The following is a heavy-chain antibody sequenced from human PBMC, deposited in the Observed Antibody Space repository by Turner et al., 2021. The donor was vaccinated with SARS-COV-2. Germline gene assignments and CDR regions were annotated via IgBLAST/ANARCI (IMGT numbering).Heavy chain of an antibody. Sequence: EQRVQWGADGTQRGSSVKVTCQASGGTVSSYAISWVRQAPGQGLEWMGGIIPIFDTTNYEQKFQGRVTITADKSTSTVYMELSGLRSEDTAVYYCARDLDYDSSGYWEQSWGQGTLVTVSS. V-gene: IGHV1-69*06. CDR2: IIPIFDTT. D-gene: IGHD3-22*01. J-gene: IGHJ4*02. CDR3: ARDLDYDSSGYWEQS. CDR1: GGTVSSYA.